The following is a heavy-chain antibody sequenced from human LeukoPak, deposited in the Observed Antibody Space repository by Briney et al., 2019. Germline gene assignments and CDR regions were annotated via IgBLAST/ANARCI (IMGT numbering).Heavy chain of an antibody. J-gene: IGHJ4*02. CDR3: ASPNGSGSSLPFDY. D-gene: IGHD3-10*01. CDR2: ISGSGGST. CDR1: GFTFSSYA. Sequence: GGSLRLSCAASGFTFSSYAMSWVRQAPGKGLEWVSAISGSGGSTYYADSVKGRFTISRDNSENTLYLQMNSLIAEDASVYYCASPNGSGSSLPFDYWGQGTLVTVSS. V-gene: IGHV3-23*01.